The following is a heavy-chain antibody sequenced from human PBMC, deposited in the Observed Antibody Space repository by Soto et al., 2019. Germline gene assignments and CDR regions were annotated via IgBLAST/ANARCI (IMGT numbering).Heavy chain of an antibody. CDR1: GGTFSTSA. J-gene: IGHJ6*02. CDR2: IIPIFRRP. Sequence: QVQLEQSGAEVKKPGSSVKVSCKASGGTFSTSAISWVRQAPGQGLEWMGGIIPIFRRPDYAQKFQGRVTVTTDESTSTAEMELSGLRSDDTAVYYCARDTERPQLGGNYYYILAVWGQGTTITVSS. CDR3: ARDTERPQLGGNYYYILAV. D-gene: IGHD1-1*01. V-gene: IGHV1-69*05.